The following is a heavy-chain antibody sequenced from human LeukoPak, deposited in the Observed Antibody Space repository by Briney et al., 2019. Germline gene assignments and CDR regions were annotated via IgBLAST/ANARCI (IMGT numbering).Heavy chain of an antibody. D-gene: IGHD6-19*01. V-gene: IGHV5-51*01. CDR2: IYPGDSDT. CDR1: GYSFTSYW. J-gene: IGHJ3*02. Sequence: GESLKISCKGSGYSFTSYWIGWVRQMPGKGLEWMGIIYPGDSDTRYSPSFQGQVTISADKSISTAYLQWSSLKASDTAMYYCARPRCSGWHQDCLAFDIWGQGTMVTVSS. CDR3: ARPRCSGWHQDCLAFDI.